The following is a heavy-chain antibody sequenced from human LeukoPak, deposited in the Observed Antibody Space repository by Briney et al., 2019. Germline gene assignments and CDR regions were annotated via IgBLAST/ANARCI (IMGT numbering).Heavy chain of an antibody. J-gene: IGHJ4*02. V-gene: IGHV4-4*07. Sequence: SETLSLTCTVSGGSITSYYWSWLRQPAGKGLEWIGRIYSSGTTNYNPSLKSRVTMSIDTTQFSLKLSSVTAADTAVYYCARGAVAGFDYWGQGTLVTVSS. CDR3: ARGAVAGFDY. D-gene: IGHD6-19*01. CDR1: GGSITSYY. CDR2: IYSSGTT.